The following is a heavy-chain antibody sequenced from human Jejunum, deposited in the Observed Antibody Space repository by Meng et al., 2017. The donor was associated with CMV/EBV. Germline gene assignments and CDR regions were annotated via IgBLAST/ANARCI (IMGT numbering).Heavy chain of an antibody. V-gene: IGHV1-2*02. CDR3: ATSSSGFDFWTDN. J-gene: IGHJ4*02. CDR2: LNPNSGDT. CDR1: GYTSTGYY. Sequence: SGYTSTGYYMPGVRQAPGQGPEWMGWLNPNSGDTTYAQQFQGRVTMTRDTSISTAYMELSSLRSDDTAVYYCATSSSGFDFWTDNWGQGTRVTVSS. D-gene: IGHD5-12*01.